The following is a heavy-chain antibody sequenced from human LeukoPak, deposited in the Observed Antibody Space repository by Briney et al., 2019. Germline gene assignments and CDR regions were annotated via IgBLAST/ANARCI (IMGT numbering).Heavy chain of an antibody. Sequence: GRSLRLSCAASGFTFSSYAMHWVRQAPGKGLEWVAVISYDGSNKYYADSVKGRFTISRDNSKNTLYLQMNSLRAEDTAVYYCAREDFGGNFGAYWGQGTLVTVSS. CDR2: ISYDGSNK. D-gene: IGHD4-23*01. J-gene: IGHJ4*02. V-gene: IGHV3-30-3*01. CDR3: AREDFGGNFGAY. CDR1: GFTFSSYA.